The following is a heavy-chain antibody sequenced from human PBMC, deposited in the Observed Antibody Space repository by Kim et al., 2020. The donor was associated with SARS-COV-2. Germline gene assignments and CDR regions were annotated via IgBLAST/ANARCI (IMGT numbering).Heavy chain of an antibody. J-gene: IGHJ6*04. CDR1: GFTLSSYA. CDR3: AKAWHVLRWFGELGGRGGMDV. Sequence: GGSLRLSCAASGFTLSSYAMSWVRQAPGKGLEWVSAISGSGGSTYYADSVKGRFTISRDNYKNTVYLQMNSLRAEDTAVYYCAKAWHVLRWFGELGGRGGMDVWGDGATWTVSS. V-gene: IGHV3-23*01. D-gene: IGHD3-10*01. CDR2: ISGSGGST.